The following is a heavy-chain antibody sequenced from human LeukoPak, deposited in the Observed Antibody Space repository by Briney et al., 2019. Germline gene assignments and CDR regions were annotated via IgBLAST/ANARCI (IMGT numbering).Heavy chain of an antibody. CDR3: AKDRGSGWYLLGY. V-gene: IGHV3-30*02. CDR2: IRYDGSNK. J-gene: IGHJ4*02. Sequence: GGSLRLSCAASGFTFSSYGRHWVRQAPGKGLEWVAFIRYDGSNKYYADSVKGRFTISRDNSKNTLYLQMNSLRAEDTAVYYCAKDRGSGWYLLGYWGQGTLVTVSS. CDR1: GFTFSSYG. D-gene: IGHD6-19*01.